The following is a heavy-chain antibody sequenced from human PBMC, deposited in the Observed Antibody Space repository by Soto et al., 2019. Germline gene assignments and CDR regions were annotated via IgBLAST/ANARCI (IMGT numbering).Heavy chain of an antibody. Sequence: ASVKVSCKASGYTFTSYAMHWVRQAPGQRLEWMGWINAGNGNTKYSQKFQGRVTITGDTSASTAYMELSSLRSEDTAVYYCARSAMIVVRFDYWGQGTRVTVSS. CDR2: INAGNGNT. D-gene: IGHD3-22*01. CDR1: GYTFTSYA. CDR3: ARSAMIVVRFDY. J-gene: IGHJ4*02. V-gene: IGHV1-3*01.